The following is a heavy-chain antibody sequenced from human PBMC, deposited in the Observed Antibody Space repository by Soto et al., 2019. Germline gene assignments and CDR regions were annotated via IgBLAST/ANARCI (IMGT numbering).Heavy chain of an antibody. Sequence: ASVKVSCKVSGYTLTELSMHWVRQAPGKGLEWMGGFDPEDGETIYAQKFQGRVTMTEDTSTDTAYMELSSLRSEDTAVYYCATASHSAARYAFDIWGQGTMVTVSS. CDR2: FDPEDGET. D-gene: IGHD6-6*01. CDR1: GYTLTELS. CDR3: ATASHSAARYAFDI. J-gene: IGHJ3*02. V-gene: IGHV1-24*01.